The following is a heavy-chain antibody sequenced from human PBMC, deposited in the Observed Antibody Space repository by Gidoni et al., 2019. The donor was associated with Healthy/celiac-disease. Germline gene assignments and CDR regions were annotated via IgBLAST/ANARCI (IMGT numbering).Heavy chain of an antibody. Sequence: QFQLVQSGAEVKKPGASVKVSCKVSGYTLTELSMHWVRQAPGKGLEWMGGFDPEDGETIYAQKFQGRVTMTEDTSTDTAYMELSSLRSEDTAVYYCATEKPLHYGSGSYYKGGFDYWGQGTLVTVSS. D-gene: IGHD3-10*01. CDR3: ATEKPLHYGSGSYYKGGFDY. J-gene: IGHJ4*02. CDR2: FDPEDGET. CDR1: GYTLTELS. V-gene: IGHV1-24*01.